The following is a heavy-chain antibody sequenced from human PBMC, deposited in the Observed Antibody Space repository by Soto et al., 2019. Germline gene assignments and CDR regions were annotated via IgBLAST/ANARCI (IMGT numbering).Heavy chain of an antibody. CDR1: GFTFSSYA. Sequence: GGSLRLSCAASGFTFSSYAMHWVRQAPGKGLEWVAVISYDGSNKYYADSVKGRFTISRDNSKNTLYLQMNSLRAEDTAVYYCARGVHSGWYYFDYWGQGTLVTVSS. CDR3: ARGVHSGWYYFDY. CDR2: ISYDGSNK. J-gene: IGHJ4*02. V-gene: IGHV3-30-3*01. D-gene: IGHD6-19*01.